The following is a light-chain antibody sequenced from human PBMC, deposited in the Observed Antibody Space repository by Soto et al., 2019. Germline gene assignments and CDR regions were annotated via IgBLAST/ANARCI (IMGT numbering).Light chain of an antibody. Sequence: EIVMTQSPATLSVSPGERATLSCRASQSVSSNLAWYQQKPGQAPRLLIYGASTRATGIPARFSGSGSGTKFTLTISSLQSEDLAVYYCQQYNNWLRTFGQGTKVDIK. CDR1: QSVSSN. CDR2: GAS. V-gene: IGKV3-15*01. CDR3: QQYNNWLRT. J-gene: IGKJ1*01.